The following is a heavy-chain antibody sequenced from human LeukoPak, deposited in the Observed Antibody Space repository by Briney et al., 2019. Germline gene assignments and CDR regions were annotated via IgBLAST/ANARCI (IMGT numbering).Heavy chain of an antibody. CDR1: GYTFTSYY. D-gene: IGHD3-3*01. CDR2: INPSGGST. J-gene: IGHJ6*02. CDR3: ARGPTYYDFWSGYYKSNYYYYGMDV. Sequence: ASVKVSCKASGYTFTSYYMHWVRQAPGQGLEWMGIINPSGGSTSYALKFQGRVTMTRDTSTSTVYMELSSLRSEDTAVYYCARGPTYYDFWSGYYKSNYYYYGMDVWGQGTTVTVSS. V-gene: IGHV1-46*01.